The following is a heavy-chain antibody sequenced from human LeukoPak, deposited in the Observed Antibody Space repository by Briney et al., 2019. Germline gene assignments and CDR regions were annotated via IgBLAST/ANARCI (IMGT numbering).Heavy chain of an antibody. CDR1: GGTFSSYA. J-gene: IGHJ6*02. Sequence: SVKVSSKASGGTFSSYAISWVRQAPGQGLEWMGRIIPILGIANYAQKFQGRVTITADKSTSTAYMELSSLRSEDTAVYYCATSSSWYSSYYYGMDVWGQGTTVTVSS. V-gene: IGHV1-69*04. D-gene: IGHD6-13*01. CDR3: ATSSSWYSSYYYGMDV. CDR2: IIPILGIA.